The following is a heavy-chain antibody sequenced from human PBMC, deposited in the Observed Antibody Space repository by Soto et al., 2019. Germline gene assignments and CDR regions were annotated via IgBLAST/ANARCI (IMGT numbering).Heavy chain of an antibody. J-gene: IGHJ4*02. V-gene: IGHV3-30*03. Sequence: PGGSLRLSCAASGFTFSSYGMHWVRQAPGKGLEWVAVISYYGSNKYYADSVKGRFTISRDNSKNTLYLQMNSLRAEDTAVYYCAREVVVISPGPLDYWGQGTLVTVSS. D-gene: IGHD3-22*01. CDR1: GFTFSSYG. CDR3: AREVVVISPGPLDY. CDR2: ISYYGSNK.